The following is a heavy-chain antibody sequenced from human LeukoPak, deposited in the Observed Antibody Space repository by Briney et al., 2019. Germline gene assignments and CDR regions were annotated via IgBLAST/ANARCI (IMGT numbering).Heavy chain of an antibody. CDR3: SRDLGTGRPHDF. J-gene: IGHJ4*02. D-gene: IGHD3/OR15-3a*01. Sequence: PGGSLRLSCAASGFTFRNYWMTWVRQAPGKGLEWVANLNQYGDHKYYDDSVQGRFTISRDNARDSLYLEMNSLTVEDTAVYFCSRDLGTGRPHDFWGQGTLVTVSS. CDR2: LNQYGDHK. V-gene: IGHV3-7*01. CDR1: GFTFRNYW.